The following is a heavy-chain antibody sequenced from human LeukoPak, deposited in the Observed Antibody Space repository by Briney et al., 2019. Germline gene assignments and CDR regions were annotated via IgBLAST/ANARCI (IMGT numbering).Heavy chain of an antibody. Sequence: GDSLRLSCAASGFTHSHNYMSWLRQAPGKGLEGVSTIYSGGGTLYAASVKGRFTISRDNSKNTLYLQMNSLRAEDTAVYYCARDSKMSTISPYYGMDVWGQGTSVAVSS. V-gene: IGHV3-66*01. CDR1: GFTHSHNY. D-gene: IGHD5-24*01. CDR3: ARDSKMSTISPYYGMDV. CDR2: IYSGGGT. J-gene: IGHJ6*02.